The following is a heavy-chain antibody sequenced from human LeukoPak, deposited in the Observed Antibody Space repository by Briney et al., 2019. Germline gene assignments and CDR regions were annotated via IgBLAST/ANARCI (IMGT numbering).Heavy chain of an antibody. CDR1: GGSISMYY. Sequence: PSETLSLTCTVSGGSISMYYWSWIRQPPGKGLEWIGYIYYSGSTNYNPSLKSRVTISVDTYKNQFSLKLSSVTAADTAVYYCASHPRGVATLTYWGQGTLVTVSS. CDR2: IYYSGST. D-gene: IGHD5-12*01. CDR3: ASHPRGVATLTY. V-gene: IGHV4-59*08. J-gene: IGHJ4*02.